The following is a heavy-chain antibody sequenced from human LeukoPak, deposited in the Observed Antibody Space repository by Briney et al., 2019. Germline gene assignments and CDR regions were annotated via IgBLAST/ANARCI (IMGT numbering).Heavy chain of an antibody. V-gene: IGHV4-34*01. D-gene: IGHD3-22*01. J-gene: IGHJ4*02. Sequence: PSETLSLTCAVYGGSFSGYYWSWIRQPPGKGLEWIGEINHSGSTNYNPSLKSRVTISVDTSKNQFSLKLSSVTAADTAVYYCARGDFYYDSSGYAKVFDYWGQGTLVTVSS. CDR2: INHSGST. CDR1: GGSFSGYY. CDR3: ARGDFYYDSSGYAKVFDY.